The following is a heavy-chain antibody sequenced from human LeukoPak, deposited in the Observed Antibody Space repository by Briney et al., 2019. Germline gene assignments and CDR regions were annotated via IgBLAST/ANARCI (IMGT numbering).Heavy chain of an antibody. V-gene: IGHV3-33*01. J-gene: IGHJ4*02. Sequence: GGSLRLSCAASGFTFSSYGMHWVRQAPGKGLEWVAVIWYDGSNKYYADSVKGRFTISRDNSKNTLYLQMNSLRAEDTAVYYCARRGGGYSYGYDYWGQGTLVTVSS. CDR3: ARRGGGYSYGYDY. CDR1: GFTFSSYG. D-gene: IGHD5-18*01. CDR2: IWYDGSNK.